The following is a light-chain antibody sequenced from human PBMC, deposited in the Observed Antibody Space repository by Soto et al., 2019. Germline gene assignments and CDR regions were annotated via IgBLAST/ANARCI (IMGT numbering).Light chain of an antibody. CDR2: DAS. CDR1: QSVSSN. Sequence: PGERATLSCRASQSVSSNLAWYQQKTGQAPRLLIYDASNRATGIPARFSGSGSGTDFTLTISSLEPEDFAVYYCQQRSNWPLTFGGGTKVEI. J-gene: IGKJ4*01. CDR3: QQRSNWPLT. V-gene: IGKV3-11*01.